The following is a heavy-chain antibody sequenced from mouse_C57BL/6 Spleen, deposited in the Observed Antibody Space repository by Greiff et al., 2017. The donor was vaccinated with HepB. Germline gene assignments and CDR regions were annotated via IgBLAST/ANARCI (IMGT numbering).Heavy chain of an antibody. V-gene: IGHV1-69*01. CDR2: IDPSDSYT. CDR1: GYTFPSYW. Sequence: QQSCKASGYTFPSYWMHWVKQRPGQGLEWIGEIDPSDSYTNYNQKFKGKSTLTVDKSSSTAYMQLSSLTSEDSAVYYCARYFVRYFDVWGTGTTVTVSS. J-gene: IGHJ1*03. CDR3: ARYFVRYFDV.